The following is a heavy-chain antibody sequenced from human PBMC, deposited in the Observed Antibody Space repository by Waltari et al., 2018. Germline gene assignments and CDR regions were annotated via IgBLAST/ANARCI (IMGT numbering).Heavy chain of an antibody. D-gene: IGHD1-26*01. J-gene: IGHJ5*02. V-gene: IGHV4-39*01. CDR1: GGSNSSINSN. Sequence: QLQLQESGPGLVKSSETLSLTCDVSGGSNSSINSNWGWLRQTPGKVLEWIASIYYSGNTYYNPSLKSRVTISVDTSKNQFSLRLSSVTAADTAVYYCARTYSGDYEFWFDPWGQGTLVTVSS. CDR2: IYYSGNT. CDR3: ARTYSGDYEFWFDP.